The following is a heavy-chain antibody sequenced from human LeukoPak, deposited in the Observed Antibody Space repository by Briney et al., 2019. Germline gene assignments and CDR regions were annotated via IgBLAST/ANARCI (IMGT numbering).Heavy chain of an antibody. V-gene: IGHV4-39*07. D-gene: IGHD6-13*01. CDR3: ASRGIAAAGAKFDY. CDR1: GGSISSSSYY. Sequence: SETLSLTCTVSGGSISSSSYYWGWIRQPPGKGLEWIGSIYYSGSTYYNPSLKSRVTISVDTSKNQFSLKLSSVTAADTAVYYCASRGIAAAGAKFDYWGQGTLVTVSS. CDR2: IYYSGST. J-gene: IGHJ4*02.